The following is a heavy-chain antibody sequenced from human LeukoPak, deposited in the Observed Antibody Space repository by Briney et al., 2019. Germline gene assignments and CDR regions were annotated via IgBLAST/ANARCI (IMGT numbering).Heavy chain of an antibody. CDR3: ARDSGDIVGAALDYFDY. J-gene: IGHJ4*02. CDR1: GFTFSSYS. V-gene: IGHV3-21*01. CDR2: VSSSSSYI. D-gene: IGHD1-26*01. Sequence: GGSLRLSCAASGFTFSSYSMNWVRQAPGKGLEWVSSVSSSSSYIYYADSVKGRFTISRDNAKNSLYLQMNSLRAEDTAVYYCARDSGDIVGAALDYFDYWGQGTLVTVSS.